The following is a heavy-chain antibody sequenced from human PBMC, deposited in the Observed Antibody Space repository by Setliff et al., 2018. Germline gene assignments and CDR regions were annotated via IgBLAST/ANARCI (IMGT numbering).Heavy chain of an antibody. J-gene: IGHJ4*02. D-gene: IGHD2-8*01. V-gene: IGHV3-23*01. CDR3: AKVKKPLIRGSGFDY. CDR1: GFSFNNYA. CDR2: ISGSGGRT. Sequence: QPGGSLRLSCEGSGFSFNNYAISWVRQLPGKRPEWVSSISGSGGRTYYADSVKGRFTVSRDNSKNTISLQMNRLQADDTALYSCAKVKKPLIRGSGFDYWGRGTLVTVSS.